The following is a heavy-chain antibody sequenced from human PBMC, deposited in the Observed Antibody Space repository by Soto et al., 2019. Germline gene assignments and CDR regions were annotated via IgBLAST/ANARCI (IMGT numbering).Heavy chain of an antibody. CDR2: IWFDGSNV. CDR3: ARDVRYYYGLGNYFLEYYFDF. CDR1: GFTFSGYG. V-gene: IGHV3-33*01. D-gene: IGHD3-10*01. J-gene: IGHJ4*02. Sequence: QVQLVESGGGVVQPGRSLGLSCAASGFTFSGYGMHWVRQAPGKGMEWLAAIWFDGSNVYYGDSAKGRFTISRDNSKNTLYLQMNSLRGEDTAVYYCARDVRYYYGLGNYFLEYYFDFWGQGTLVTVSS.